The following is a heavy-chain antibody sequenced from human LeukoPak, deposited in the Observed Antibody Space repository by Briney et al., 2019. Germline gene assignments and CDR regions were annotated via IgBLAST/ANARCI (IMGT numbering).Heavy chain of an antibody. Sequence: ASVKVSCKVSGYTLTELSMHWVRQAPGKGLEWMGGFDPEDGETIYAQKFQGRVTMTEDTSTDTAYMELSSLRSEDTAVYYCARVDTAMEGLDYYYGMDVWGQGTTVTVSS. CDR3: ARVDTAMEGLDYYYGMDV. J-gene: IGHJ6*02. V-gene: IGHV1-24*01. CDR2: FDPEDGET. D-gene: IGHD5-18*01. CDR1: GYTLTELS.